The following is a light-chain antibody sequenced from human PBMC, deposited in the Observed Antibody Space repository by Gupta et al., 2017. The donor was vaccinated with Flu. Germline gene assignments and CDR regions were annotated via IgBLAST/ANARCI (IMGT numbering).Light chain of an antibody. J-gene: IGLJ2*01. V-gene: IGLV2-11*01. Sequence: QSALTQPRSVSGSPGQSVAISCTGTSSDVGAYNYVSWYQQHPGKAPKLIIDDVTKRPSGVPDRFTGSKSGNTASLTIAGRQAEDEDDYHGCSVGDASVFGGGTKLTVL. CDR2: DVT. CDR1: SSDVGAYNY. CDR3: CSVGDASV.